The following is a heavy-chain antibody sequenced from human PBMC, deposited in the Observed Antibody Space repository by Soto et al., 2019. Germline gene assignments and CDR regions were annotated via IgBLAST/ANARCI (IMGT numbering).Heavy chain of an antibody. CDR2: ISSSGNT. Sequence: SETLSLTCTVSDGSISNFYWSWIRQPPGKGLEWIGYISSSGNTNYNPSLKSRVTISVDTSKNQFSLKLSSVTAADTAVYYCASIPPSRSGYYDYWGQGTLVTVSS. CDR1: DGSISNFY. CDR3: ASIPPSRSGYYDY. V-gene: IGHV4-4*08. J-gene: IGHJ4*02. D-gene: IGHD3-22*01.